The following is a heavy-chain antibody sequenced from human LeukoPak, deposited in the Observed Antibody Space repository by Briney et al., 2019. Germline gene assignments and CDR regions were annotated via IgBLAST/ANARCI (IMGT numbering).Heavy chain of an antibody. Sequence: SETLFLTCTVSGGSISSGSYYWSWIRQPAGKGLEWIGRIYTSGSTNYNPSLKSRVTISVDTSKNQFSLKLSSVTAADTAVYYCARVRVGATTTFDYWGQGTLVTVSS. J-gene: IGHJ4*02. CDR3: ARVRVGATTTFDY. V-gene: IGHV4-61*02. CDR1: GGSISSGSYY. D-gene: IGHD1-26*01. CDR2: IYTSGST.